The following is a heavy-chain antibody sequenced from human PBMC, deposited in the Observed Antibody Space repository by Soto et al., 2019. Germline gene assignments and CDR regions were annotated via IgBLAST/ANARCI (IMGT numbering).Heavy chain of an antibody. D-gene: IGHD3-22*01. J-gene: IGHJ4*02. CDR2: ISGSGGST. CDR1: GFTFSSYA. CDR3: AKVGYDSSGYYYRSFDY. V-gene: IGHV3-23*01. Sequence: GGSLRLSCAASGFTFSSYAMSWVRQAPGKGLEWVSAISGSGGSTYYADSVKGRFTISRDNSKNTLYLQMNSLRAEDTAVYYCAKVGYDSSGYYYRSFDYWGQGTLVTVSS.